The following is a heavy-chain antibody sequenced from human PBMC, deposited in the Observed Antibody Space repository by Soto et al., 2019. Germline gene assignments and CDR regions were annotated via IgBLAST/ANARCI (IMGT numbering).Heavy chain of an antibody. CDR2: ISYDGSNK. J-gene: IGHJ4*02. CDR3: ARSGIRYYFDY. V-gene: IGHV3-30-3*01. CDR1: GFTFSSYA. D-gene: IGHD1-20*01. Sequence: QVQLVESGGGVVQPGRSLRLSCAASGFTFSSYAMHWVRQAPGKGLEWVAVISYDGSNKYYADSVKGRFTISRDNSKNTLYLQRNSLRAEDTAVYYCARSGIRYYFDYWGQGTLVTVSS.